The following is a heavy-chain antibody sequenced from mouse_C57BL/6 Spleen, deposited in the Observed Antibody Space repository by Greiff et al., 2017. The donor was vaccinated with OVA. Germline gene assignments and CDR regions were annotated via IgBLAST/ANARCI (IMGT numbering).Heavy chain of an antibody. J-gene: IGHJ2*01. D-gene: IGHD2-4*01. CDR3: ARSHYDYDGYFDY. V-gene: IGHV8-8*01. CDR2: IWWDDDK. Sequence: QVTLKESGPGILQPSQTLSLTCSFSGFSLSTFGMGVGWIRQPSGKGLEWLAHIWWDDDKYYNPALKSRRTISKDTSKNHVFLKIANVDTADTATYYCARSHYDYDGYFDYWGQGTTLTVSS. CDR1: GFSLSTFGMG.